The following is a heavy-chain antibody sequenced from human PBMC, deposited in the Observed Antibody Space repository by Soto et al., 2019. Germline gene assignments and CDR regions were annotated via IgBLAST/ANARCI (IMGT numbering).Heavy chain of an antibody. CDR2: IYYSGST. CDR3: ARGYSSGWYYFDY. D-gene: IGHD6-19*01. J-gene: IGHJ4*02. CDR1: GGSISSYY. V-gene: IGHV4-59*01. Sequence: TSETLSLTCTVSGGSISSYYWSWIRQPPGKGLEWIGYIYYSGSTNYNTSLKSRVTISVDTSKNQFSLKLSSVTAADTAVYYCARGYSSGWYYFDYWGQGTLVTVSS.